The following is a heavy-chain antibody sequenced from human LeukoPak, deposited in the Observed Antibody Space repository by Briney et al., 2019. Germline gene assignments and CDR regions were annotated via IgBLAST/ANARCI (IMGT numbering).Heavy chain of an antibody. CDR1: GFTFSDHG. D-gene: IGHD4-23*01. V-gene: IGHV3-23*01. CDR3: ASAARYYGGNLQLVY. J-gene: IGHJ4*02. CDR2: IGGSGNTI. Sequence: GGSLRLSCAASGFTFSDHGMIWVRQTPEKGLAWVSAIGGSGNTIYYADSVKGRFTISRDNSRSTLYLQMNSLRAEDTAVYYYASAARYYGGNLQLVYWGQGTLVTVSS.